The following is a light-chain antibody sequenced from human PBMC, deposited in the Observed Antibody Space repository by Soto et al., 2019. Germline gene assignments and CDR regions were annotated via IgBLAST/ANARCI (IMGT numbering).Light chain of an antibody. CDR1: QTLSNSF. V-gene: IGKV3D-20*02. CDR3: QQRTNWRIN. CDR2: DTS. J-gene: IGKJ5*01. Sequence: EIVLTQSPGTLSLSPVERATLSCRCSQTLSNSFIASYQQKPGQAPRLLIYDTSSRATGVPDRYSASGSGTGFTLTISSLEPEDFAVYYCQQRTNWRINFGQGTRLEIK.